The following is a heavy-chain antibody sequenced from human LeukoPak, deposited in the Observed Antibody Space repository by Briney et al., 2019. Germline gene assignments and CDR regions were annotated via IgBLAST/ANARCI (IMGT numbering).Heavy chain of an antibody. CDR1: GFTFAIYT. D-gene: IGHD4-11*01. CDR3: ADSNYWYPLDY. CDR2: ITNNGDTT. J-gene: IGHJ4*02. V-gene: IGHV3-23*01. Sequence: PGGSLRLSCPASGFTFAIYTMRWVRQAPGKGLEWVSSITNNGDTTYYADSVKGRFTISRDNSKNKLYLQMNSLRAEDTAIYYCADSNYWYPLDYWGQGTLVTVSS.